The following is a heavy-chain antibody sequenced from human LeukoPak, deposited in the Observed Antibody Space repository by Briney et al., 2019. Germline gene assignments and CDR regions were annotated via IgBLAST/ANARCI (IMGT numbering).Heavy chain of an antibody. CDR1: GCGFTSYW. J-gene: IGHJ6*02. V-gene: IGHV5-10-1*01. CDR2: INYSDSYT. Sequence: GAYLQISSKGSGCGFTSYWNRRGRQQPGEGREWMGRINYSDSYTNYNPSFQGQVTISADQSNNHASLQWRTLTASDTAMYYCARWGGVPRGGDVWGQGTTVTVSS. D-gene: IGHD3-16*01. CDR3: ARWGGVPRGGDV.